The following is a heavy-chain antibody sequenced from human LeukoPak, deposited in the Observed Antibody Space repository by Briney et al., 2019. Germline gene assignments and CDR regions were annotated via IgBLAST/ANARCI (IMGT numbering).Heavy chain of an antibody. CDR1: GFTFSSYS. CDR3: ARESTSYYDSSGYPY. J-gene: IGHJ4*02. D-gene: IGHD3-22*01. Sequence: PGGSLRLSCAASGFTFSSYSMNWVRQAPGKGLEWVSSIRSSSSYIYYADSVKGRFTISRDNAKNSLYLQMTSLRAEDTAVYYCARESTSYYDSSGYPYWGQGTLVTVSS. CDR2: IRSSSSYI. V-gene: IGHV3-21*01.